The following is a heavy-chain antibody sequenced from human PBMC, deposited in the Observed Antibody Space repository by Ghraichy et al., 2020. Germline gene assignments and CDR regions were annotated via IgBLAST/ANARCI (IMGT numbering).Heavy chain of an antibody. Sequence: SETLSLTCTVSGGSISSYYWSWIRQPPGKGLEWIGYIFYSGSTNYNPSLESRVTISVDTSKNQFSLKLSSVTAADTAVYYCARPAKNYYYDSSGYARDDAFDIWGQGTMVTVSS. CDR2: IFYSGST. CDR3: ARPAKNYYYDSSGYARDDAFDI. J-gene: IGHJ3*02. D-gene: IGHD3-22*01. CDR1: GGSISSYY. V-gene: IGHV4-59*01.